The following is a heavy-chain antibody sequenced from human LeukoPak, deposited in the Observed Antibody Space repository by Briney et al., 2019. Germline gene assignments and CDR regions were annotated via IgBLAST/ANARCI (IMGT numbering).Heavy chain of an antibody. D-gene: IGHD2-2*02. CDR1: GYTFTSCG. CDR3: AREEDCSSTSCHNYFDY. CDR2: ISAYNGNT. J-gene: IGHJ4*02. Sequence: GASVKVSCKASGYTFTSCGISWVRQAPGQGLEWMGWISAYNGNTNYAQKLQGRVTMTTDTSTSTAYMELRSLRSDDTAVYYCAREEDCSSTSCHNYFDYWGQGTLVTVSS. V-gene: IGHV1-18*01.